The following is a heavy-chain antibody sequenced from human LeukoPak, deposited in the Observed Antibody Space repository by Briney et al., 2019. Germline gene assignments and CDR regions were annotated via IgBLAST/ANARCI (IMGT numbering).Heavy chain of an antibody. D-gene: IGHD3-10*01. V-gene: IGHV1-8*01. Sequence: ASVKVSCMASGYTFTSYVINWVRQATGRGLEWMGWMNPNSGNTGYAQKFQGRVTMTSNTSISTAYMELSSLRSEDTAVYYCARCYYGSGSYYYYYYYYGMDVWGQGTTVTVSS. CDR1: GYTFTSYV. J-gene: IGHJ6*02. CDR2: MNPNSGNT. CDR3: ARCYYGSGSYYYYYYYYGMDV.